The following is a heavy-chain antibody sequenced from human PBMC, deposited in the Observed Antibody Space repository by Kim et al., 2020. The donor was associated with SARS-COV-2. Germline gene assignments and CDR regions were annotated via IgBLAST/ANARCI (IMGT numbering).Heavy chain of an antibody. CDR1: GYTFTSYG. D-gene: IGHD2-2*02. V-gene: IGHV1-18*04. CDR3: AREMEDPGYCSSTSCYTLYYFDY. Sequence: ASVKVSCKASGYTFTSYGISWVRQAPGQGLEWMGWISAYNGNTNYAQKLQGRVTMTTDTSTSTAYMELRSLRSDDTAVYYCAREMEDPGYCSSTSCYTLYYFDYWGQGTLVTVSS. CDR2: ISAYNGNT. J-gene: IGHJ4*02.